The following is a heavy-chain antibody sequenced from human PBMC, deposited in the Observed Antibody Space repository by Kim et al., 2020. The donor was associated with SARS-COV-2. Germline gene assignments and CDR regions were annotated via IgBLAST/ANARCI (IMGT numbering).Heavy chain of an antibody. D-gene: IGHD3-16*01. CDR2: IWYDGSNK. CDR3: AKDRSALYVCGSCSGLDV. Sequence: GGSLRLSCAASGFTFSSYGMPWVRQAPGKGLEWVAAIWYDGSNKYYADSVKGRFTISRDNSKNTLYLQMNSLRAEDTAVYYCAKDRSALYVCGSCSGLDV. V-gene: IGHV3-33*06. CDR1: GFTFSSYG. J-gene: IGHJ6*01.